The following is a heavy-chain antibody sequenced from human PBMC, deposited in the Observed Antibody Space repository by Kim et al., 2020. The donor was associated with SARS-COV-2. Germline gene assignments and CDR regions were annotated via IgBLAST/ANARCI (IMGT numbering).Heavy chain of an antibody. CDR2: IYYSGST. Sequence: SETLSLTCTVSGGSISSYYWSWIRQPPGKGLEWIGYIYYSGSTNYNPSLKSRVTISVDTSKNQFSLKLSSVTAADTAVYYCARGPGSFRYDSVPSNWFDPWGQGTLVTVSS. CDR1: GGSISSYY. D-gene: IGHD2-2*01. V-gene: IGHV4-59*13. J-gene: IGHJ5*02. CDR3: ARGPGSFRYDSVPSNWFDP.